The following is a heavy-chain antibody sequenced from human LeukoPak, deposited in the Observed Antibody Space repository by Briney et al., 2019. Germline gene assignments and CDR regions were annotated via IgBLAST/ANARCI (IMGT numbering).Heavy chain of an antibody. J-gene: IGHJ4*02. CDR1: GFTFSAYR. Sequence: GGSLRLSCAASGFTFSAYRMTWVRQAPRKGLEWISFISSTGGTKYYADSVKGRFTISRDNAENSLYLQMNSLRAEDTALYYCAMLGGGFGELSDCWGQGTLVTVSS. CDR2: ISSTGGTK. D-gene: IGHD3-10*01. V-gene: IGHV3-48*01. CDR3: AMLGGGFGELSDC.